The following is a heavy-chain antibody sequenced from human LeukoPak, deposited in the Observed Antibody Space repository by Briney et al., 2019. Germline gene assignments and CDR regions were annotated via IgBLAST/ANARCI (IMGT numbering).Heavy chain of an antibody. CDR3: AKGQWLTYSIDY. J-gene: IGHJ4*02. Sequence: GGTLRLSCAASGFNFSSFGMSWVRQAPGKGLEWVSAISPGGGSRYHADSVKGRFTISRDNSKNTLYLQMNSLRTEDTAVYYCAKGQWLTYSIDYWGQGNLVTGSS. V-gene: IGHV3-23*01. CDR1: GFNFSSFG. D-gene: IGHD6-19*01. CDR2: ISPGGGSR.